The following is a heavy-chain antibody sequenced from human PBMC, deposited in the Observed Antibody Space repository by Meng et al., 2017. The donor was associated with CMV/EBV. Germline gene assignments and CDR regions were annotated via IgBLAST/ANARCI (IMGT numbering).Heavy chain of an antibody. CDR1: GFTFSNAW. D-gene: IGHD6-6*01. J-gene: IGHJ4*02. CDR2: ISSSGSTI. CDR3: ARALVRTSPPDY. V-gene: IGHV3-11*04. Sequence: GESLKISCAASGFTFSNAWMSWIRQAPGKGLEWVSYISSSGSTIYYADSVKGRFTISRDNAKNSLYLQMNSLRAEDTAVYYCARALVRTSPPDYWGQGTLVTVSS.